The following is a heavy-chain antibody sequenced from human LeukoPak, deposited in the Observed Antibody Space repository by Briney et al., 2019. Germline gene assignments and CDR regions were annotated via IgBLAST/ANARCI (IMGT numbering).Heavy chain of an antibody. V-gene: IGHV3-7*03. J-gene: IGHJ6*04. CDR1: GFTFSSYW. CDR3: ARDQGTSYYGMDV. Sequence: GGSLRLSCAASGFTFSSYWMSWVRQAPGKGLEWVANIKQDGSEKYYVDSVKDRFTISRDNAKNSLYLQINSLRAEDTAVYYCARDQGTSYYGMDVWGKGTTVTVSS. D-gene: IGHD2-2*01. CDR2: IKQDGSEK.